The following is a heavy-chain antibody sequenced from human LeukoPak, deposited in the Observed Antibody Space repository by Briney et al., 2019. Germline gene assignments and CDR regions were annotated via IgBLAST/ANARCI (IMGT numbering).Heavy chain of an antibody. D-gene: IGHD5-18*01. J-gene: IGHJ6*02. CDR2: IYYSGST. V-gene: IGHV4-39*01. CDR3: ARTPQLWRLSSSTGMDV. CDR1: GGSISSSSYY. Sequence: SETLSLTCTVSGGSISSSSYYWGWIRQPPGKGLEWIGSIYYSGSTYYNPSLKSRVTISVDTSKNQFSLKLSSVTAADTAVYYCARTPQLWRLSSSTGMDVWGQGTTVTVSS.